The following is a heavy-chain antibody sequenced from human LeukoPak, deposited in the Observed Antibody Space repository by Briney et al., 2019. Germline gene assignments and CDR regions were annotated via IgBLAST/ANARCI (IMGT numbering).Heavy chain of an antibody. CDR2: ISWNSGSI. V-gene: IGHV3-9*01. CDR3: ARPAAAPH. CDR1: GFTFDDYA. D-gene: IGHD2-15*01. Sequence: QPGGSLRLSCAASGFTFDDYAMHWVRQAPGKGLEWVSGISWNSGSIGYADSVKGRFTISRDNAKNSLYLQMNSLRAEDTAVYYCARPAAAPHWGQGTLVTVSS. J-gene: IGHJ4*02.